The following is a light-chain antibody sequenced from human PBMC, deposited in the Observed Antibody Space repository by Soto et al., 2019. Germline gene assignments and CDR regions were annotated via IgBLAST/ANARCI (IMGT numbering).Light chain of an antibody. V-gene: IGKV3-15*01. J-gene: IGKJ2*01. CDR2: GAS. Sequence: DIVMTRSPATLSVSPGERATLSCRASQSVSSNLAWYQQKPGQAPRLLIYGASTRATGIPARFSGSGSGTEFTLTISSLQSEDFAVYYCHQYNKWPPYTFGQGTKLEIK. CDR3: HQYNKWPPYT. CDR1: QSVSSN.